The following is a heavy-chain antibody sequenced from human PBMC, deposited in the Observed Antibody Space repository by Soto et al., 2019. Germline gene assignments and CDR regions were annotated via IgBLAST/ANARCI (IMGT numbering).Heavy chain of an antibody. CDR1: GDSVSRNITA. Sequence: SQTLSLTCDISGDSVSRNITAWSWIRQSPSRGLEWLGRTCYRSTWNYDYAISVKSRITITPDISKNQFSLHLNSMTPEDTAVYYCASEKRVIPGPRGYIDYWGQGALVTVSS. CDR2: TCYRSTWNY. V-gene: IGHV6-1*01. CDR3: ASEKRVIPGPRGYIDY. D-gene: IGHD2-2*02. J-gene: IGHJ4*02.